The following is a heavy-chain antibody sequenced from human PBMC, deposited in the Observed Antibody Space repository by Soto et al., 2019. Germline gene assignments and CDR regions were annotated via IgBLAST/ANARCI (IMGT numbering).Heavy chain of an antibody. J-gene: IGHJ4*02. CDR1: GFTFSSYS. V-gene: IGHV3-21*01. Sequence: WGSLRLSCAASGFTFSSYSMNWVRQAPGKGLEWVSSISSSSNYIYYAASVKGRFTISRDNGKNSLYLQMNSLRAEDKAVYYWARGSRISGDNGDYWGQANLVTVFS. CDR3: ARGSRISGDNGDY. D-gene: IGHD4-17*01. CDR2: ISSSSNYI.